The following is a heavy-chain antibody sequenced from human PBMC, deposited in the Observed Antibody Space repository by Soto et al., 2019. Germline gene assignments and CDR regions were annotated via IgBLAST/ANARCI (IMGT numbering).Heavy chain of an antibody. D-gene: IGHD1-7*01. V-gene: IGHV3-53*01. Sequence: DVQLVESGGGLIQPGGSLRLSCAASGFTVSSNFMSWVRQAPGKGLEWVSVLFGGGSTYYADSVKGRFTISRDNSKNTVYLQMNSVGVEDTAVYYCARGGTTATYCYFDYWGQGTLVTVSS. CDR3: ARGGTTATYCYFDY. J-gene: IGHJ4*02. CDR2: LFGGGST. CDR1: GFTVSSNF.